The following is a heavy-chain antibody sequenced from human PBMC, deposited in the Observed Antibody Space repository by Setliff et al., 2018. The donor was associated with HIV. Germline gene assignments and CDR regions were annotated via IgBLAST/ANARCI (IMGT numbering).Heavy chain of an antibody. J-gene: IGHJ4*02. D-gene: IGHD3-3*01. Sequence: GESLKISCKGSGYSFTNYWIGWVRQMPGKGLEWMGIISPDDSGTRYSPSFQGQVTISADKSISTAYLQRSSLKASDTAMYYCASGRKKNYDLFSGYYRILGVDFDYWGQGTLVTVSS. CDR3: ASGRKKNYDLFSGYYRILGVDFDY. CDR2: ISPDDSGT. CDR1: GYSFTNYW. V-gene: IGHV5-51*01.